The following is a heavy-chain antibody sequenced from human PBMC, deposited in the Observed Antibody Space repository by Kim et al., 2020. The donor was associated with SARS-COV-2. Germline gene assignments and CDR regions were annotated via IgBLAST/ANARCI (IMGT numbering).Heavy chain of an antibody. V-gene: IGHV4-61*02. J-gene: IGHJ4*02. CDR1: GGSISSGSYY. CDR3: ARVCRYDSSGYFYYFDY. CDR2: IYTSGST. D-gene: IGHD3-22*01. Sequence: SETLSLTRTVSGGSISSGSYYWSWIRQPAGKGLEWIGRIYTSGSTNYNPSLKSRVTISVDTSKNQFSLKMSSVTAADTAVYYCARVCRYDSSGYFYYFDYWGQGTPVTVSP.